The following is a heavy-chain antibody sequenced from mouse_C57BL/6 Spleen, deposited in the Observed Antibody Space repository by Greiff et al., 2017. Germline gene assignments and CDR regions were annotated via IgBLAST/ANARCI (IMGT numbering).Heavy chain of an antibody. V-gene: IGHV1-80*01. CDR2: IYPGDGDT. J-gene: IGHJ1*03. D-gene: IGHD1-1*01. CDR3: ARWGIYWYFDV. Sequence: VQLQESGAELVKPGASVKISCKASGYAFSSYWMNWVKQRPGKGLEWIGQIYPGDGDTNYNGKFKGKATMTADKSSSRADMQLSSLTSEDSAVYFCARWGIYWYFDVWGTGTTVTVSS. CDR1: GYAFSSYW.